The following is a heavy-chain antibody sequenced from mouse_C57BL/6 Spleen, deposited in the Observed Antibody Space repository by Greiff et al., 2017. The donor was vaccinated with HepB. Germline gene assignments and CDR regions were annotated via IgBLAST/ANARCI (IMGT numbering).Heavy chain of an antibody. J-gene: IGHJ3*01. D-gene: IGHD1-1*01. V-gene: IGHV1-80*01. CDR2: IYPGDGDT. Sequence: QVQLQQSGAELVKPGASVKISCKASGYAFSSYWMNWVKQRPGKGLEWIGQIYPGDGDTNYNGKFKGKATLTADKSSSTAYMQLSSLTSEDSAVYFWARWSYGSSWGFAYWGQGTLVTVSA. CDR1: GYAFSSYW. CDR3: ARWSYGSSWGFAY.